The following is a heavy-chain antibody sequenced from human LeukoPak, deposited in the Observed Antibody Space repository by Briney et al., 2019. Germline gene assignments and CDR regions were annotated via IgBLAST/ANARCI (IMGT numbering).Heavy chain of an antibody. D-gene: IGHD6-13*01. CDR3: ARARIAAAGTFGWFDP. J-gene: IGHJ5*02. V-gene: IGHV3-23*01. CDR1: GFTFSSYA. Sequence: SGGSLRLSCAASGFTFSSYAMSWVRQAPGKGLEWVSAISGTGDNTYYADSVKGRFTISRDNSKNTLYLQMNSLRAEDTAVYYCARARIAAAGTFGWFDPWGQGTLVTVSS. CDR2: ISGTGDNT.